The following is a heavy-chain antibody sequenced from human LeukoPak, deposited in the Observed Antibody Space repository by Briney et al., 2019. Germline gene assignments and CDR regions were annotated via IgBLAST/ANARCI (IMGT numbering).Heavy chain of an antibody. CDR2: ISSSGSTI. J-gene: IGHJ3*02. Sequence: GGSLRLSCAASGFTFSSYEMNWVRQAPGKGLEWVSYISSSGSTIYYADSVKGRFTISRDNAKNSLYLQMNSLRAEDTAVYYCARDSLNYYDSSGFDIWGQGTMVTVSS. CDR1: GFTFSSYE. CDR3: ARDSLNYYDSSGFDI. D-gene: IGHD3-22*01. V-gene: IGHV3-48*01.